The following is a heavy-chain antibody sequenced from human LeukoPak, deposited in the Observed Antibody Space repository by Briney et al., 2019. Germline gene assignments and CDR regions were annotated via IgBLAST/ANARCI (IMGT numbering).Heavy chain of an antibody. V-gene: IGHV3-74*01. Sequence: PGGSLRLSCAASGFTFSNSWMHWVRQAPGKGLVWVSRIKSDGSSTSYADSVKGRFTISRDNAKSTLYLQMNSLRAEDTAVYYCARGVLPRYWGQGTLVTVSS. CDR1: GFTFSNSW. CDR2: IKSDGSST. J-gene: IGHJ4*02. D-gene: IGHD2-15*01. CDR3: ARGVLPRY.